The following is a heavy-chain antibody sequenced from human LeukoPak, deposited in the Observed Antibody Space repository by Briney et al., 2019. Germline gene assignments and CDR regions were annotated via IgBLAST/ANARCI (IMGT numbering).Heavy chain of an antibody. Sequence: PGGSLRLSCAASGFTFSSYWTHWVRQAPGKGLVWVSRINSDGSSTSYADSVKGRFTISRDNAKNTLYLQMNSLRAEDTAVYYCARVATINLPDYWGQGTLVTVSS. V-gene: IGHV3-74*01. J-gene: IGHJ4*02. CDR1: GFTFSSYW. CDR2: INSDGSST. CDR3: ARVATINLPDY. D-gene: IGHD5-12*01.